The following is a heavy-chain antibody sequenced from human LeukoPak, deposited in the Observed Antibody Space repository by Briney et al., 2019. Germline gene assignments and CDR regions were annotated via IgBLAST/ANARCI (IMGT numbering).Heavy chain of an antibody. Sequence: GESLKISCQGSGYSFTSYWIGWVRQMPGKGLEWMGIIYPGDSDTRYSPSFQGQVTISADKSISTAYLQWSSLKASDTATYYCARHGDGKYSSGWYRDDYWGQGTLVTVSS. CDR1: GYSFTSYW. D-gene: IGHD6-19*01. CDR2: IYPGDSDT. V-gene: IGHV5-51*01. CDR3: ARHGDGKYSSGWYRDDY. J-gene: IGHJ4*02.